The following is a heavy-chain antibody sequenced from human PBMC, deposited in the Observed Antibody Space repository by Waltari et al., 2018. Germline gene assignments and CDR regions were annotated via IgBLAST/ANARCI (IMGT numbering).Heavy chain of an antibody. D-gene: IGHD2-15*01. CDR1: GFTFDDYA. J-gene: IGHJ4*02. CDR2: ISGNSGSI. V-gene: IGHV3-9*01. CDR3: AKALRYCSGGSCYYYFDY. Sequence: EVQLVESGGGLVQPGRSLRLSCAASGFTFDDYAMHWVRQAPGKGLEWVSGISGNSGSIGYADSVKGRFTISRDNAKNSLYLQMNSLRAEDTALYYCAKALRYCSGGSCYYYFDYWGQGTLVTVSS.